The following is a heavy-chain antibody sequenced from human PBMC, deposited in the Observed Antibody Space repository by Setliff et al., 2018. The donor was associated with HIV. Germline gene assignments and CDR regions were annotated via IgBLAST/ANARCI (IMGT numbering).Heavy chain of an antibody. Sequence: SETLSLTCTVSGDSIDYFYWSWIRQPPGQGLEWIGYIFSNVTTNYSPSLKSRVTMSIDRSKSQFLLNLTSVNASDTAIYYCAMRKLSKGGAFDYWGQGALVTVSS. CDR2: IFSNVTT. J-gene: IGHJ4*02. D-gene: IGHD1-1*01. CDR1: GDSIDYFY. CDR3: AMRKLSKGGAFDY. V-gene: IGHV4-4*09.